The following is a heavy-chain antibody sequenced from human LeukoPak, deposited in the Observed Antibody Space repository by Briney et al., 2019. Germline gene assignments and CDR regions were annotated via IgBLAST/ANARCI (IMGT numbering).Heavy chain of an antibody. Sequence: SETLSLTCTVSGGSISSYYWSWIRQPPGKGLEWIGYLYYSGSTNYNPSLKSRVTISVDTSKNQFSLKLSSVTAADTAVYYCARGRSNYYGMDVWGQGTTVTVSS. D-gene: IGHD1-26*01. CDR3: ARGRSNYYGMDV. CDR1: GGSISSYY. CDR2: LYYSGST. V-gene: IGHV4-59*01. J-gene: IGHJ6*02.